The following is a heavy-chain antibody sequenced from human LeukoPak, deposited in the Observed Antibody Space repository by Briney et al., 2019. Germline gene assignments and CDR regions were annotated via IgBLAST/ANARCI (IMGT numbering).Heavy chain of an antibody. Sequence: ASVTVSCKASGGSFDTYTFNWVRQAPGQGLEWMGGIIPFLDTANYAQKFQGRVTITADKSTSTTYMEMSSLTSEDTAVYYCARERIVVVVAATPDYYYMDVWGKGTTVTVSS. V-gene: IGHV1-69*06. CDR3: ARERIVVVVAATPDYYYMDV. CDR2: IIPFLDTA. D-gene: IGHD2-15*01. J-gene: IGHJ6*03. CDR1: GGSFDTYT.